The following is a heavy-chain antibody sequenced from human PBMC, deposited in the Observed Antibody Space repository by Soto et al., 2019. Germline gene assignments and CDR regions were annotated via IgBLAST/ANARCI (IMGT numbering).Heavy chain of an antibody. CDR1: GGSISSYY. D-gene: IGHD6-6*01. CDR2: IYYSGIT. J-gene: IGHJ6*02. V-gene: IGHV4-59*12. Sequence: SETLSLTCTVSGGSISSYYWRWIRQPPGKGLEWIGYIYYSGITYYNPSLKSRVTISLDTSKNQFSLKLSSVTAADTAVYYCARGSSIAGLYYGMDVWGQGTTVTVSS. CDR3: ARGSSIAGLYYGMDV.